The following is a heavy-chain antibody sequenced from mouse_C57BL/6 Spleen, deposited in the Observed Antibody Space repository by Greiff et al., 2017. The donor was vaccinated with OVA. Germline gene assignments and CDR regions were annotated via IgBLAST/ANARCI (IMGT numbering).Heavy chain of an antibody. CDR2: INPSSGYT. D-gene: IGHD3-2*02. J-gene: IGHJ4*01. CDR3: ARWTAQAISY. V-gene: IGHV1-7*01. Sequence: VQLQQSGAELAKPGASVKLSCKASGYTFTNYWMHWVKQRPGQGLEWIGYINPSSGYTKYNQKFKDKATLTTDKSSSTAYMELRSLTSEDSAVYYCARWTAQAISYWGQGTSVTVSS. CDR1: GYTFTNYW.